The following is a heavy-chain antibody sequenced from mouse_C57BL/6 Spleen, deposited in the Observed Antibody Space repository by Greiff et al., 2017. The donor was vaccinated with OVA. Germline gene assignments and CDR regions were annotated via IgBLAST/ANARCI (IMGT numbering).Heavy chain of an antibody. CDR2: ISPGGGGT. V-gene: IGHV1-54*01. Sequence: VQLQQSGAELVRPGTSVKVSCKASGYAFTNYLIAWVKQRPGQGLEWIGTISPGGGGTNYNEKFKGKATLTVDKASSTAYMQLSSLTSEDSAVYCCARSGPIRYWGQGTTLTVSS. CDR1: GYAFTNYL. CDR3: ARSGPIRY. D-gene: IGHD3-2*02. J-gene: IGHJ2*01.